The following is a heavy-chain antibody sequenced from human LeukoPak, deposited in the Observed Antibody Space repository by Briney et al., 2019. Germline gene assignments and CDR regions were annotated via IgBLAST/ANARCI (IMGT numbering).Heavy chain of an antibody. CDR2: ISGSGGST. D-gene: IGHD6-19*01. J-gene: IGHJ5*02. CDR3: AKDEDSSGWYWFDP. CDR1: GFTFSSYA. Sequence: GGSLRLSCAASGFTFSSYAMSWVRQAPGKGLEWVSAISGSGGSTYYADSVKGRFTIARDNSKNTLYLQMNSLRAEDTAVYYCAKDEDSSGWYWFDPWGQGTLVTVSS. V-gene: IGHV3-23*01.